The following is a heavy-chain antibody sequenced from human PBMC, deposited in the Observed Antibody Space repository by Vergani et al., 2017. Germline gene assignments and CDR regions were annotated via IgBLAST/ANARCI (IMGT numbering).Heavy chain of an antibody. J-gene: IGHJ3*02. Sequence: VQLVESGGGLVKPGGSLRLSCAASGFTFSSYSMNWVRQAPGKGLEWIGEINHSGSTNYNPSLKSRVTISVDTSKNQFSLTLSSVTAADTAVYYCARGRVKGIVVVPAWVGPAFDIWGQGTMVTVSS. CDR2: INHSGST. CDR1: GFTFSSYS. D-gene: IGHD2-2*01. CDR3: ARGRVKGIVVVPAWVGPAFDI. V-gene: IGHV4-34*01.